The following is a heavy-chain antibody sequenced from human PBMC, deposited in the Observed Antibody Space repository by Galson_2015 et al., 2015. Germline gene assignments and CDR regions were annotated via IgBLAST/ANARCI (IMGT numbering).Heavy chain of an antibody. J-gene: IGHJ3*02. Sequence: SLRLSCAASGFTFSNYAIHWVRQAPGKGLEWVAVISYDGTSEYYADSVKGRFTISRDNSKNTLYLQMNSLRDEDTAVYYCARARAVAVRVGRAFDIWGQGTMVTVSS. V-gene: IGHV3-30-3*01. D-gene: IGHD6-19*01. CDR1: GFTFSNYA. CDR3: ARARAVAVRVGRAFDI. CDR2: ISYDGTSE.